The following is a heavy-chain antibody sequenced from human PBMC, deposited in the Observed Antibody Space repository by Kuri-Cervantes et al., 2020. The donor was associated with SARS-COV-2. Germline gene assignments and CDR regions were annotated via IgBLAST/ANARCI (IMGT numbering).Heavy chain of an antibody. D-gene: IGHD3/OR15-3a*01. Sequence: GGSLRLSCAASGFTFSSYGMHWVRQAPGKGLEWVAVISYDGSNKYYADSVKGRFTISRDNAKNSLYLQMNSLRAEDTAVYYCARDGDWNYYYYGMDVWGQGTTVTVSS. J-gene: IGHJ6*02. V-gene: IGHV3-30*03. CDR3: ARDGDWNYYYYGMDV. CDR1: GFTFSSYG. CDR2: ISYDGSNK.